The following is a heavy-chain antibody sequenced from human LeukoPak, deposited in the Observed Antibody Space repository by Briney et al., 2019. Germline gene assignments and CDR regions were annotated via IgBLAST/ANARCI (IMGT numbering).Heavy chain of an antibody. V-gene: IGHV1-2*02. CDR3: ARDMYCSSTSCYSWFDP. D-gene: IGHD2-2*02. Sequence: ASVKVSCKASGYTFTGYYMHWVRQAPGQGLEWMGWINPNSGGTNYAQKFQGRATMTRDTSISTAYMELSRLRSDDTAVYYCARDMYCSSTSCYSWFDPWGQGTLVTVSS. J-gene: IGHJ5*02. CDR1: GYTFTGYY. CDR2: INPNSGGT.